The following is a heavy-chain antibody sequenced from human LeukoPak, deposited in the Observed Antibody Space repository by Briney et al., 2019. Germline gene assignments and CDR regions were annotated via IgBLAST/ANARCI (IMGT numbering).Heavy chain of an antibody. CDR1: GYTFTGYY. CDR2: INPNSGGT. Sequence: ASVKVSCKASGYTFTGYYMHWVRQAPGQGLEWMGWINPNSGGTNYAQKFQGRVTMTRDTSISTAYMELSRLRSDDTAVYYCARDLNYYGSGSHWGQGTMVTASS. CDR3: ARDLNYYGSGSH. J-gene: IGHJ3*01. D-gene: IGHD3-10*01. V-gene: IGHV1-2*02.